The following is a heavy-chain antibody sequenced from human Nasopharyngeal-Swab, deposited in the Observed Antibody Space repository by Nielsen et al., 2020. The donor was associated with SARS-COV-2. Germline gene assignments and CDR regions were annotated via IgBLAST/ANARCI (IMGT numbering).Heavy chain of an antibody. CDR2: ISSSSSYI. Sequence: ESLKISCAASGFTFSSYSMNWVRQAPGKGLEWVSSISSSSSYIYYADSVKGRFTISRDNAKNSLYLQMNSLRAEDTAVYYCARDGVVLRFLEWSGGYYGMDVWGQGTTVTVSS. J-gene: IGHJ6*02. CDR1: GFTFSSYS. V-gene: IGHV3-21*01. CDR3: ARDGVVLRFLEWSGGYYGMDV. D-gene: IGHD3-3*01.